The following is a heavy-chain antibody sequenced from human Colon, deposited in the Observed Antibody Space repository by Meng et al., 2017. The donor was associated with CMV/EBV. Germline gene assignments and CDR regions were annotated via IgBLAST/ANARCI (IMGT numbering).Heavy chain of an antibody. Sequence: GESLKISCAASGFTFSSYAMTWVRQAPGKGLEWVSLIYAGGRSTYYAAAVKGRFTVSRDNSENTVYLEMSSLRAEDTGIYYCAKAGYWYFFDAWGQGTLVTVSS. V-gene: IGHV3-23*03. CDR1: GFTFSSYA. D-gene: IGHD2-8*02. J-gene: IGHJ4*02. CDR3: AKAGYWYFFDA. CDR2: IYAGGRST.